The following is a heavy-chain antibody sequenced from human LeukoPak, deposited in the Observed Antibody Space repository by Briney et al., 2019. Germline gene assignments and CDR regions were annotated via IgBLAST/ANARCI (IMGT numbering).Heavy chain of an antibody. D-gene: IGHD3-22*01. V-gene: IGHV4-39*07. J-gene: IGHJ5*02. Sequence: SETLSLTCTVSGGSISSSSYYWGWIRQPPGKGLEWIGSIYYSGSTYYNPSLKSRVTISVDTSKNQFSLKLSSVTAADTAVYYCARGVYYDSSGPNWFDPWGQGTLVTVSS. CDR1: GGSISSSSYY. CDR3: ARGVYYDSSGPNWFDP. CDR2: IYYSGST.